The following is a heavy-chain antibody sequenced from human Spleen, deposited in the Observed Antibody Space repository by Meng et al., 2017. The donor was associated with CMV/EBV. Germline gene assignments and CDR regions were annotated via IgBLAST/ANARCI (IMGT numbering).Heavy chain of an antibody. D-gene: IGHD5-24*01. CDR2: IYPGDSDT. CDR3: AKLNGQMAAHY. V-gene: IGHV5-51*01. CDR1: GYSFTSYW. Sequence: KVSCKGSGYSFTSYWIGWVRQMPGKGLGWMGIIYPGDSDTRYSPSFQGQVTISADKSITTAYLQWSSLKASDTAMYYRAKLNGQMAAHYWGQGTLVTVSS. J-gene: IGHJ4*02.